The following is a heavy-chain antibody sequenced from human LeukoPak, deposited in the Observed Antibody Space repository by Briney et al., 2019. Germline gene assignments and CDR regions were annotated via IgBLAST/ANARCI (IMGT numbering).Heavy chain of an antibody. J-gene: IGHJ5*02. D-gene: IGHD3-22*01. CDR1: GGSMNPYT. V-gene: IGHV4-4*07. Sequence: SETLSLTCTVSGGSMNPYTWTWIPQPAGKGLEWIGRSYTSGTTNYNRSLESRVTMSVDTSKNQFSLKLNSVTAADTAVYYCARPYYYDSRIDPWGQGTLVTVSS. CDR2: SYTSGTT. CDR3: ARPYYYDSRIDP.